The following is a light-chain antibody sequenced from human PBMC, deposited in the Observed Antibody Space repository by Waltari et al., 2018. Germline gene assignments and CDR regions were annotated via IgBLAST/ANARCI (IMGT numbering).Light chain of an antibody. CDR3: HQYNNWPPMYT. CDR2: HAS. Sequence: EIVMTQSPATLSVSPGERATHSCRASQSISNNLAWYQQKPGQAPRLLIYHASTRATGIPARFSGSGSGTEFTLTITSLQSEDFAVYYCHQYNNWPPMYTFGQGTKLEIK. CDR1: QSISNN. J-gene: IGKJ2*01. V-gene: IGKV3-15*01.